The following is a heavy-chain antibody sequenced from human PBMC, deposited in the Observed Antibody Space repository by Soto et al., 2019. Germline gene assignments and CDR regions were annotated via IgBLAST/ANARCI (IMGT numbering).Heavy chain of an antibody. V-gene: IGHV3-48*02. J-gene: IGHJ4*02. Sequence: EVQLVESGGGLVQPGGSLRLSCAASGFTFSSYSMNWVRQAPGKGLEWVSYISSSSSTIYYADSVKGRFTISRDNAKNSLYLQMNSLRDEDTAVYYCARDPSDYGDYGQDYWGQGTLVTVSS. CDR2: ISSSSSTI. CDR1: GFTFSSYS. D-gene: IGHD4-17*01. CDR3: ARDPSDYGDYGQDY.